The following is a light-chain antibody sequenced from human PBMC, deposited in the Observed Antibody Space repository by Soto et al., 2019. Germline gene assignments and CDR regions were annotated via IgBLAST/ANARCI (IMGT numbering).Light chain of an antibody. V-gene: IGLV2-14*01. CDR2: DVS. CDR3: SSYTSSSTLEV. J-gene: IGLJ1*01. Sequence: DLPRPAYGSGSPGQAITISCTRTSSDVGGYNYVSWYQQHPGRAPKLMIYDVSNRPSGVSNRFSGSKSGNTASLTISGLQAEDEADYYCSSYTSSSTLEVFGTGTKVTVL. CDR1: SSDVGGYNY.